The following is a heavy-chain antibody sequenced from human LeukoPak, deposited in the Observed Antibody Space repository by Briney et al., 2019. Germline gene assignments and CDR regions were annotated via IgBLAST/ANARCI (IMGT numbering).Heavy chain of an antibody. V-gene: IGHV1-69*04. CDR3: ARDLLTRFDP. CDR2: IIPILGTA. Sequence: ASVKVSCKASGGTFSSYAISWVRQAPGQGLEWMGRIIPILGTANYAQKFQGRVTITADKSTSTAYMELSSLRSEDTAVYYCARDLLTRFDPWGQGTLVTVSS. J-gene: IGHJ5*02. CDR1: GGTFSSYA.